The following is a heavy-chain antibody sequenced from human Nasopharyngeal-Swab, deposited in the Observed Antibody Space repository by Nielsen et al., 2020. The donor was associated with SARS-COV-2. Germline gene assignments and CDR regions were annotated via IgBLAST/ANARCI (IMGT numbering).Heavy chain of an antibody. D-gene: IGHD6-19*01. CDR3: AKNRDSVAGTPDDAFDI. V-gene: IGHV3-23*03. CDR2: IYYGGDIT. Sequence: WIRQPTGEGLEWVSVIYYGGDITYYADSVKGRFTTSRDNSKNTVHLQMNSLRAGDAAIYYCAKNRDSVAGTPDDAFDIWGQGTMVTVSS. J-gene: IGHJ3*02.